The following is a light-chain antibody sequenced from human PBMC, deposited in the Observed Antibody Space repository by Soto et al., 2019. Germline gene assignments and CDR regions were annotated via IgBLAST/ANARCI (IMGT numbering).Light chain of an antibody. CDR1: QGIYNF. J-gene: IGKJ4*01. CDR3: QQYHSYPVT. CDR2: DAS. V-gene: IGKV1-16*02. Sequence: DLQMTQSPSSVSASVGDTVTITCRASQGIYNFLAWFQQKPGKVPKSLIYDASSLQSGVPSKFSGSGSETDFTLTINSLQPEDSATYYCQQYHSYPVTFGGGTRVEIK.